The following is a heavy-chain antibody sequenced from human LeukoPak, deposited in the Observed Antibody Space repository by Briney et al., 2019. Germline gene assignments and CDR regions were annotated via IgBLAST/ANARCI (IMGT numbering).Heavy chain of an antibody. CDR1: GFTVSSNY. V-gene: IGHV3-53*01. Sequence: GGSLRLSCAASGFTVSSNYMSWVRQAPGKGLEWVSVIYSGGSTYYADSVKGRFTISRDNSKNTLYLQMNSLRAEDTAVYYCARTITYYDFWSGYYPYYVDVWGKGTTVTVSS. D-gene: IGHD3-3*01. CDR3: ARTITYYDFWSGYYPYYVDV. J-gene: IGHJ6*03. CDR2: IYSGGST.